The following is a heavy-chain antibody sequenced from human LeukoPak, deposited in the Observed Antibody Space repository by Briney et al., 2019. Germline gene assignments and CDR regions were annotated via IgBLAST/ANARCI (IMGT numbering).Heavy chain of an antibody. J-gene: IGHJ6*03. CDR1: GDTFSNYG. V-gene: IGHV1-69*06. CDR3: ARMGGYCSGDKCYSPYYHYMDV. CDR2: IIPIFDTA. D-gene: IGHD2-15*01. Sequence: GASVKVSCKASGDTFSNYGINWVRQAPGQGLEWMGVIIPIFDTANYAQKFQGRLTITADKSTTTAYMELSSLTSEDTAVYYCARMGGYCSGDKCYSPYYHYMDVWGKGTAVTVSS.